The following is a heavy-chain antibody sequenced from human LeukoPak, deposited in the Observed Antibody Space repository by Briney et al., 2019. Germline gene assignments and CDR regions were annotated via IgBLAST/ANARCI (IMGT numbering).Heavy chain of an antibody. V-gene: IGHV3-74*01. Sequence: GGSLRLSCAASGNYWMHWVRQAPGKGLVWVSHINSDGSWTSYADSVKGRFTISTDNAKKTLYLQMNSLRVEDTAIYYCLGYGNDNPWGQGALVTVSS. CDR3: LGYGNDNP. D-gene: IGHD5-12*01. CDR2: INSDGSWT. J-gene: IGHJ4*02. CDR1: GNYW.